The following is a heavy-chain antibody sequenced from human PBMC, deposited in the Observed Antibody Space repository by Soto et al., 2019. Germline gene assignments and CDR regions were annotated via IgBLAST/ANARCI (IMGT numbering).Heavy chain of an antibody. CDR3: AGVLWHQTYNWFDP. CDR1: GFTVSSNY. CDR2: IYSGGST. J-gene: IGHJ5*02. D-gene: IGHD2-21*01. Sequence: EVQLVESGGGLVQPGGSLRLSCAASGFTVSSNYMSWVRQAPGKGLEWVSVIYSGGSTYYADSVKGRFTISRDNSKNTLYLQMNSLRAEDTAVYYCAGVLWHQTYNWFDPWGQGTLVTVSS. V-gene: IGHV3-66*01.